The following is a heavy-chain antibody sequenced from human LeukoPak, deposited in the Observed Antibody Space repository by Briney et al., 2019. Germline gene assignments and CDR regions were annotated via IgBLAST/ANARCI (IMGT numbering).Heavy chain of an antibody. Sequence: SETLSLTCTVSGGSISSYYWSWIRQPPGKGLEWIGRIYTSGSTNSNPSLKSRVTISVDTSKNQFSLKLSSVTAADTAVYYCARDRLPYSSSYRYYFDYWGQGTLVTVSS. D-gene: IGHD6-13*01. CDR2: IYTSGST. J-gene: IGHJ4*02. CDR1: GGSISSYY. CDR3: ARDRLPYSSSYRYYFDY. V-gene: IGHV4-4*08.